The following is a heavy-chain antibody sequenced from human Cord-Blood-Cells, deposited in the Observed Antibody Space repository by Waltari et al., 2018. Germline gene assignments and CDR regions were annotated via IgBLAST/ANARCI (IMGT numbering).Heavy chain of an antibody. CDR1: GFTFSSYS. CDR3: ARDHITGDWYFDL. CDR2: ISSSSSYI. J-gene: IGHJ2*01. Sequence: EVQLVESGGGLVKPGGSLRLSCAASGFTFSSYSMNWVRQAPGKGLEWVSSISSSSSYIYYADSVKGRFTISRDNAKNSLYLQMNSLRAEDTAVYYCARDHITGDWYFDLWGRGTLVTVSS. D-gene: IGHD1-20*01. V-gene: IGHV3-21*01.